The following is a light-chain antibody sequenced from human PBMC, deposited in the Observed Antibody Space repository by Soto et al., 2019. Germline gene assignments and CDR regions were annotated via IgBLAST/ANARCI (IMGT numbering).Light chain of an antibody. CDR1: SSDFGGYNY. CDR3: CSYAGSYTFYV. J-gene: IGLJ1*01. V-gene: IGLV2-11*01. CDR2: DVS. Sequence: QSVLTQPRSVSGSPGQSVTISCTGTSSDFGGYNYVSWYQQHPGKAPKLMIYDVSKRPSGVPDRFSGSKSGNTASLTISGLQAEDEADYYCCSYAGSYTFYVFGTGTKAPS.